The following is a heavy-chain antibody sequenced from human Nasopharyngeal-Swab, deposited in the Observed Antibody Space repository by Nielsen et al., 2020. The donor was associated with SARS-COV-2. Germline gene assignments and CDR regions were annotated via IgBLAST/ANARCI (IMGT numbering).Heavy chain of an antibody. CDR1: GFTFRSYA. J-gene: IGHJ6*02. Sequence: GESLKIPCAASGFTFRSYAISWVRQAPGKGLEWVSVISGSDHTTYYADSVKGRFTISRDNSKNTVNLQMNSLRVEDTAIYYCAKDRDSGDDSDDYYHYYGMDVWGQGTTVTVPS. D-gene: IGHD5-12*01. V-gene: IGHV3-23*01. CDR3: AKDRDSGDDSDDYYHYYGMDV. CDR2: ISGSDHTT.